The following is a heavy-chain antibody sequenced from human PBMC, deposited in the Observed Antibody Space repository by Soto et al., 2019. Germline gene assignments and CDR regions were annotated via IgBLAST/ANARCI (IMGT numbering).Heavy chain of an antibody. CDR1: GYTFTSYY. CDR3: AREGGIVVRLDAFDI. J-gene: IGHJ3*02. Sequence: ASVKVSCKASGYTFTSYYMHWVRQAPGQELEWMGIINPSGGSTSYAQKFQGRVTMTRDTSTSTVYMELSSLRSEDTAVYYCAREGGIVVRLDAFDIWGQGTMVTVSS. D-gene: IGHD3-22*01. V-gene: IGHV1-46*03. CDR2: INPSGGST.